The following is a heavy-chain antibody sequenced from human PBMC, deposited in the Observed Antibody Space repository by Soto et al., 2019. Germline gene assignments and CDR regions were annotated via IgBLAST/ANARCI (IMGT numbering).Heavy chain of an antibody. CDR3: AKDPIIGYSSGWTDY. CDR1: GFTFSSYA. CDR2: ISGSGSST. D-gene: IGHD6-19*01. Sequence: GGSLRLSCAASGFTFSSYAMSWVRQAPGKGLEWVSAISGSGSSTYYADSVKGRFTISRDNSKNTLYLQMNSLRAEDTAVYYCAKDPIIGYSSGWTDYWGQGTLVTVSS. V-gene: IGHV3-23*01. J-gene: IGHJ4*02.